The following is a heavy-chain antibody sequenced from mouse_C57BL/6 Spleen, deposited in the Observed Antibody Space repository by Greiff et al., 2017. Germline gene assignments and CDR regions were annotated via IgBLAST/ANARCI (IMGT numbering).Heavy chain of an antibody. Sequence: QVQLKESGAELSRPGASVKMSCKASGYTFTSYTMHWVQQRPGQGLAWIGYINPSSGYTKYNQKFKDKATLTADKSSSTAYMQLSSLTSEDSAVYYCSFTGDFDYWGQGTTLTVSS. CDR3: SFTGDFDY. J-gene: IGHJ2*01. V-gene: IGHV1-4*01. CDR1: GYTFTSYT. CDR2: INPSSGYT.